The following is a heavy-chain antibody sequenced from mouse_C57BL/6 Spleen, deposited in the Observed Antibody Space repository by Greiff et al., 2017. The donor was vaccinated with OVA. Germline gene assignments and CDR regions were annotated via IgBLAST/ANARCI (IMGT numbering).Heavy chain of an antibody. CDR2: IDPANGNT. D-gene: IGHD1-1*01. V-gene: IGHV14-3*01. CDR1: GFNIKNTY. CDR3: ARGELRVFYAMDY. J-gene: IGHJ4*01. Sequence: VAELVRPGASVKLSCTASGFNIKNTYMQWVKQRPEQGLEWSGRIDPANGNTKYAPKFQGKATITADTSSNTAYLQLSSLTSEDTAIYYCARGELRVFYAMDYWGQGTSVTVSS.